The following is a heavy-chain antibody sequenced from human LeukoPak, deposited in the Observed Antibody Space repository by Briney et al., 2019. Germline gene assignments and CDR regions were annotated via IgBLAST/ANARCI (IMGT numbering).Heavy chain of an antibody. CDR2: IYYSGST. Sequence: YPSETLSLTCTVSGGSISSYYWSWIRQPPGKGLEWIGYIYYSGSTNYNPSLKSRVTISVDTSKNQFSLKLSSVTAADTAFYYCARDEMEHHGSYYDFWGQGTLVTVSS. D-gene: IGHD1/OR15-1a*01. CDR1: GGSISSYY. V-gene: IGHV4-59*12. J-gene: IGHJ4*02. CDR3: ARDEMEHHGSYYDF.